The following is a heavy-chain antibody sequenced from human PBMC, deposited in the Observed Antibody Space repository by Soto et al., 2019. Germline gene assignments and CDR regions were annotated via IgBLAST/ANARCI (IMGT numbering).Heavy chain of an antibody. V-gene: IGHV1-8*01. CDR2: MNPNSGNT. CDR3: AHRGEMIGAFDI. CDR1: GYTFTSYD. D-gene: IGHD3-16*01. J-gene: IGHJ3*02. Sequence: ASVKVSCKASGYTFTSYDINWVRQATGQGLEWMGWMNPNSGNTGYAQKFQGRVTMTRNTSISTAYMELSSLRSEDTAVYYCAHRGEMIGAFDIWGQGTMVTVSS.